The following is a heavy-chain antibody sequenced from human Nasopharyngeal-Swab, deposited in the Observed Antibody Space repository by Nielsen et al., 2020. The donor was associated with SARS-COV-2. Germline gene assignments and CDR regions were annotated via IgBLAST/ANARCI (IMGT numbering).Heavy chain of an antibody. CDR2: FDPEDGET. Sequence: ASVKVSCKVSGYTLTELSMHWVRQAPGKGLEWMGGFDPEDGETIYAQKFQGRVTMTEDTSTDTAYMELRSLRSEDTAVYYCATIYAIVGASGSFDYWGQGTLVTVSS. V-gene: IGHV1-24*01. CDR3: ATIYAIVGASGSFDY. CDR1: GYTLTELS. D-gene: IGHD1-26*01. J-gene: IGHJ4*02.